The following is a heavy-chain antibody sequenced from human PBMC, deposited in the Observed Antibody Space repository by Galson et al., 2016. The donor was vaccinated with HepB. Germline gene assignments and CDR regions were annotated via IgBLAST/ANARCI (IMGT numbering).Heavy chain of an antibody. CDR3: TTDLQWFGDLFFDY. CDR2: IKSKTDGGTI. V-gene: IGHV3-15*05. CDR1: GITFSNAW. Sequence: SLRLSCAASGITFSNAWMNWVRQAPGRGLEWVGRIKSKTDGGTIRYAAPVKGRFTISRDDSKNTLHLQMNSLKTEDTAVYYCTTDLQWFGDLFFDYWGQGILVTVSS. D-gene: IGHD3-10*01. J-gene: IGHJ4*02.